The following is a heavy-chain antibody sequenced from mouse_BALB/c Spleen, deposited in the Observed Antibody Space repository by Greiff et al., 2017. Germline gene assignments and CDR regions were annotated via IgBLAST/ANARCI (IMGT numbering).Heavy chain of an antibody. CDR2: ISSGGSYT. J-gene: IGHJ4*01. CDR3: ARRSNDAMDY. Sequence: EVQLVESGGDLVKPGGSLKLSCAASGFTFSSYGMSWVRQTPDKRLEWVATISSGGSYTYYPDSVKGRFTISRDNAKNTLYLQMSSLKSEDTAMYYCARRSNDAMDYWGQGTSVTGSS. V-gene: IGHV5-6*01. CDR1: GFTFSSYG.